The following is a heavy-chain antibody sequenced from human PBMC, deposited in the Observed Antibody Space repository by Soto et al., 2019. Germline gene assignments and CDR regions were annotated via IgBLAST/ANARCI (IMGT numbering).Heavy chain of an antibody. V-gene: IGHV3-23*01. CDR1: GVTFSSYA. CDR2: ISGSGGST. J-gene: IGHJ4*02. Sequence: WGSLRLSCAASGVTFSSYAMSWVRQAPGKGLEWVSAISGSGGSTYYADSVKVRFTISRDNAKNSLYLQMNSLRAEDTAVYYCARGNEQWVAADNWGQGTLVTVS. CDR3: ARGNEQWVAADN. D-gene: IGHD6-19*01.